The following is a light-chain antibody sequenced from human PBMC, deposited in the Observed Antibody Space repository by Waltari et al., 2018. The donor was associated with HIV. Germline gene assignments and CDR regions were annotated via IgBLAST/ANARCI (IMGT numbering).Light chain of an antibody. CDR3: QQYGSSPRT. V-gene: IGKV3D-20*01. CDR1: QSVSSSF. CDR2: DAS. J-gene: IGKJ2*01. Sequence: EIVLTQSPATLSLSPGERATLSCAASQSVSSSFLAWYQHKPGLAPRLLIYDASSRATGIPDRFSGSGSGTDFILTISRLEPEDFAVYYCQQYGSSPRTFGQGTKLEIK.